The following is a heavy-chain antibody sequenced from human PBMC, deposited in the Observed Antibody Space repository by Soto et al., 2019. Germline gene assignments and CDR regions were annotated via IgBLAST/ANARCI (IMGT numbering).Heavy chain of an antibody. CDR3: ARHTRNQFDP. CDR1: GDSMTSSSYY. Sequence: SATLSITCTVSGDSMTSSSYYWGWIRQPPGKGLEGVGSIYCSDRTSYNSWSTYYSTSLKTRVAISGDTSKGQLSLKLSSVTAADTAVYYCARHTRNQFDPWGQGTLVTVS. V-gene: IGHV4-39*01. CDR2: IYCSDRTSYNSWST. J-gene: IGHJ5*02.